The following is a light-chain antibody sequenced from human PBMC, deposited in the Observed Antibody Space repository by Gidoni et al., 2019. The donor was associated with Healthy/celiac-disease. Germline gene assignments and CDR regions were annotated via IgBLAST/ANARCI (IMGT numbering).Light chain of an antibody. V-gene: IGKV1-39*01. J-gene: IGKJ1*01. CDR3: QQSYSTSWT. CDR1: QSISSY. CDR2: AAS. Sequence: DIQMTQSPSSLSASVGDRVTITCRASQSISSYLNWYQQKPGKAPTLLIYAASSLQSGGPSRFSGSGSGTDFTLTISSLQPEDFATYYCQQSYSTSWTFGQGTKVEIK.